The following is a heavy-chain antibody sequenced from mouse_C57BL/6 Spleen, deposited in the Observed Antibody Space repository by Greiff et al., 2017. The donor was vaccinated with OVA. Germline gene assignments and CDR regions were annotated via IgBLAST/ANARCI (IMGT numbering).Heavy chain of an antibody. D-gene: IGHD2-4*01. J-gene: IGHJ3*01. V-gene: IGHV5-9-1*02. CDR3: TSLIYYDYGFAY. CDR1: GFTFSSYA. Sequence: DVMLVESGEGLVKPGGSLKLSCAASGFTFSSYAMSWVRQTPEKRLEWVAYISSGGDYIYYADTVKGRFTISRDNARNTLYLQMSSLKSEDTAMYYCTSLIYYDYGFAYWGQGTLVTVSA. CDR2: ISSGGDYI.